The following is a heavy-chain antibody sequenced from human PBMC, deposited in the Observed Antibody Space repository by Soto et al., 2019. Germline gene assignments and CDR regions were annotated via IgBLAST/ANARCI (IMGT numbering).Heavy chain of an antibody. CDR1: GGSISSGGYS. Sequence: SETLSLTCAVSGGSISSGGYSWSWIRQPPGKGLEWIGSIYHSGSTYYNPSLKSRVTISVDTSKNQFSLKLSSVTAADTAVYYCARESIVGANGGRHYYYYGMDVWGQGTTVTVSS. J-gene: IGHJ6*02. CDR2: IYHSGST. V-gene: IGHV4-30-2*03. D-gene: IGHD1-26*01. CDR3: ARESIVGANGGRHYYYYGMDV.